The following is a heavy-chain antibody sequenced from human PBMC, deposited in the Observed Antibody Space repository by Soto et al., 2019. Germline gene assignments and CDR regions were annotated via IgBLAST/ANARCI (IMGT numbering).Heavy chain of an antibody. Sequence: QVQLQQSGPGLVNPSQTLSLTCAISGDSVSSNNAAWNWIRQSPSRGLEWLGRTYYRSRWYNDYAVSVKSRITVNPDTSKNQFSLQLTSVTPEDTAVYYCAGTTSHYWYYMDVWGKGTTVTVSS. V-gene: IGHV6-1*01. CDR2: TYYRSRWYN. D-gene: IGHD1-7*01. CDR3: AGTTSHYWYYMDV. J-gene: IGHJ6*03. CDR1: GDSVSSNNAA.